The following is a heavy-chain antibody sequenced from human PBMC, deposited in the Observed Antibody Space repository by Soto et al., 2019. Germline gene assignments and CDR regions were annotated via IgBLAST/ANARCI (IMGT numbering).Heavy chain of an antibody. CDR3: ARDDYSPYCSGGSCYYNY. J-gene: IGHJ4*02. CDR2: IYSGGST. D-gene: IGHD2-15*01. CDR1: GFTVSSNY. V-gene: IGHV3-66*01. Sequence: GGSLRLSCAASGFTVSSNYMSWVRQAPGKGLEWVSVIYSGGSTYYADSVKGRFTISRDNSKNTLYLQMNSLRAEDTAVYYCARDDYSPYCSGGSCYYNYWGQGTLVTVSS.